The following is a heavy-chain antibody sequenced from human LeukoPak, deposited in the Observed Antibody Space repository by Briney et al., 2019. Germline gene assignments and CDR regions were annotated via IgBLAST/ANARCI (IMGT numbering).Heavy chain of an antibody. V-gene: IGHV1-18*01. J-gene: IGHJ4*02. CDR2: ISAYNGNT. CDR3: ATTKGQWLVTYYFDY. Sequence: ASVEVSCKASGYTFTSYGISWVRQAPGQGLEWMGWISAYNGNTNYAQKLQGRVTMTTDTSTSTAYMELRSLRSDDTAVYYCATTKGQWLVTYYFDYWGQGTLVTVSS. D-gene: IGHD6-19*01. CDR1: GYTFTSYG.